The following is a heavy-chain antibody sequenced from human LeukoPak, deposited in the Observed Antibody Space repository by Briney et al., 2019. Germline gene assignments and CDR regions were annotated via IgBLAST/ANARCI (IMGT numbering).Heavy chain of an antibody. Sequence: PGGSLRLSCAASGFTFSSYGMNWVRQAPGKGLEWVAVISYDGFNKFHAESVKGRLTISRDNSKNTLYLQMNSLRAEDTAVYYCAREVTVDLADSSGYYYGPIDYWGQGTLVTVSS. CDR3: AREVTVDLADSSGYYYGPIDY. CDR2: ISYDGFNK. J-gene: IGHJ4*02. D-gene: IGHD3-22*01. V-gene: IGHV3-30*03. CDR1: GFTFSSYG.